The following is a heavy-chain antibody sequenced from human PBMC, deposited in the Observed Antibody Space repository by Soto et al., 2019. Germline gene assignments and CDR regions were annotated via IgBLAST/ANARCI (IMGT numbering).Heavy chain of an antibody. CDR3: ARDKAYGDPNWFDP. J-gene: IGHJ5*02. D-gene: IGHD4-17*01. CDR2: MSYDGTRT. Sequence: QVQLVESGGGVVQPGGSLRLSCAASGFTFTSYTMHWVRQAPGKGLEWVAVMSYDGTRTDYVDAVKGRFTISRETSKNALYLKMNTLRPDDTEMYYCARDKAYGDPNWFDPWGQGTLVTVSS. V-gene: IGHV3-30-3*01. CDR1: GFTFTSYT.